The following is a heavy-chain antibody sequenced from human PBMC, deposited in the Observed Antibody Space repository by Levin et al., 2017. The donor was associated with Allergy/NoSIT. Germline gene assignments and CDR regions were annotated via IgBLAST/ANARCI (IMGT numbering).Heavy chain of an antibody. V-gene: IGHV1-8*01. D-gene: IGHD6-19*01. J-gene: IGHJ4*02. CDR2: MNPDNGNT. CDR3: ARGHPEAVAAVGN. Sequence: GASVKVSCKASGYTFTNYGINWVRQATGQGLEWMGWMNPDNGNTGFAQKFQGRLTMTRNTSISTAYMELSSLTSDDTAVYYCARGHPEAVAAVGNWGLGTLVTVSS. CDR1: GYTFTNYG.